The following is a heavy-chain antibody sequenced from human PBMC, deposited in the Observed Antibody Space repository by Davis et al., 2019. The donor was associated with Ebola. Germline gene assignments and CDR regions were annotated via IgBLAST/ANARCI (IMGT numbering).Heavy chain of an antibody. CDR3: ARLSGLFSSSSGALYFDL. D-gene: IGHD6-6*01. CDR2: IYHSEST. CDR1: GDSISSGSYY. J-gene: IGHJ2*01. Sequence: SETLSLTCTVSGDSISSGSYYWSWIRQPAGKGLEWIATIYHSESTYYNPSLKSRVTISLDTSKNQFSLKLRSVTAADTAVYFCARLSGLFSSSSGALYFDLWGRGTLVSVSS. V-gene: IGHV4-39*07.